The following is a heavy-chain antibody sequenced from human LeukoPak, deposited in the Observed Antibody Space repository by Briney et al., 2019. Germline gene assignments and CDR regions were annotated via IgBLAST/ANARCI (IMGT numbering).Heavy chain of an antibody. V-gene: IGHV4-61*02. J-gene: IGHJ4*02. CDR2: IYTSGST. CDR3: ARGSRYFDY. CDR1: GGSISSGSYY. D-gene: IGHD3-10*01. Sequence: PSETLSLTCTVSGGSISSGSYYWSWLRQPAGKGLEWIGRIYTSGSTNYNPSLKSRVTISVDTSKNQFSLKLSSVTAADTAVYYCARGSRYFDYWGQGTLVTVSS.